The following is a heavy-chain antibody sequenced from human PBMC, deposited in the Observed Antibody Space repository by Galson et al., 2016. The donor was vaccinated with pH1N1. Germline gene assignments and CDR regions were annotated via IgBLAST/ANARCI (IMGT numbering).Heavy chain of an antibody. CDR3: ATGHYYETSGYAADY. V-gene: IGHV1-18*01. CDR2: ISPYNGNT. J-gene: IGHJ4*02. CDR1: GYSFANFG. D-gene: IGHD3-22*01. Sequence: SVEVSCKASGYSFANFGINWVRQAPGQGLDWMGWISPYNGNTDYAQRFQGRLTMTTDRSTSTAYMHLRGLTSDDTAVYYCATGHYYETSGYAADYWGQGTLVTVSS.